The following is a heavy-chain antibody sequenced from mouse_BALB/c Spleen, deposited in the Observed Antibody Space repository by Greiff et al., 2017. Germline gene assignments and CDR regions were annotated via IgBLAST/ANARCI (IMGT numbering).Heavy chain of an antibody. CDR1: GFTFSSYW. J-gene: IGHJ2*01. V-gene: IGHV6-6*02. CDR2: IRLKSDNYAT. D-gene: IGHD1-1*01. CDR3: TSTVVAFDY. Sequence: EVKLVESGGGLVQPGGSMKLSCVASGFTFSSYWMSWVRQSPEKGLEWVAEIRLKSDNYATHYAESVKGKFTISRDDSKSRLYLQMNSLRAEDTGIYYCTSTVVAFDYWGQGTTLTVSS.